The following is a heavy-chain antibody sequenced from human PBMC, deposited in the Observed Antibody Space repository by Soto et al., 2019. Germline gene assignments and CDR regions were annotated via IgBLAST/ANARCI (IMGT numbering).Heavy chain of an antibody. J-gene: IGHJ4*02. D-gene: IGHD3-22*01. CDR3: ASYRDSSGLRRYDY. V-gene: IGHV3-15*07. CDR1: DFILSDAW. Sequence: EVQLEESGGGLIKPGESLTLSCAASDFILSDAWMKWVRQATGKGLEWVGRIKSKAHGGTTDYAAPLKGRFTILRDDSKNTLYLQMNSLQTEDTAMYYCASYRDSSGLRRYDYWGQVALVTVSS. CDR2: IKSKAHGGTT.